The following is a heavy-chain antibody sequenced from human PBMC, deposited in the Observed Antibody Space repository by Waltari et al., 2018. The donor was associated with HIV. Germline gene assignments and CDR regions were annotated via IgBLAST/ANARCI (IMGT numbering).Heavy chain of an antibody. CDR3: ARADYDSSGYYYVFHDY. D-gene: IGHD3-22*01. CDR2: IYHSGST. CDR1: GYSISSGYY. V-gene: IGHV4-38-2*01. J-gene: IGHJ4*02. Sequence: QVQLQESGPGLVKPSETLSLTCAVSGYSISSGYYWGWIRQPPGKGLEWIGSIYHSGSTYYNPSLKSRVTISVDTSKNQFSLKLSSVTAADTAVYYCARADYDSSGYYYVFHDYWGQGTLVTVSS.